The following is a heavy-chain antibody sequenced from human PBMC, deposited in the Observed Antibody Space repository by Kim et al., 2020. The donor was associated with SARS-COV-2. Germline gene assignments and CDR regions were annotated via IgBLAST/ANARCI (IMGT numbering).Heavy chain of an antibody. CDR1: GGSLSGYY. CDR2: IYYSGDT. V-gene: IGHV4-59*01. J-gene: IGHJ2*01. CDR3: ARPNWTYWFFDL. Sequence: SQTLSLTCTVSGGSLSGYYWSWIRQPPGKALEWIGYIYYSGDTKYNPSLESRVTMSIETSKNQFSLNLTSVTAADTGVYYCARPNWTYWFFDLWGRGALVAVSS. D-gene: IGHD1-1*01.